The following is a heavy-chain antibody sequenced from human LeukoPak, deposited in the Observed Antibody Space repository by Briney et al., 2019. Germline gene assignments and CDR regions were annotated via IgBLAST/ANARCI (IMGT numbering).Heavy chain of an antibody. D-gene: IGHD1-7*01. CDR3: AETNTQDWFDP. V-gene: IGHV4-39*07. CDR1: GGSISSSSYY. CDR2: IYHDGNT. J-gene: IGHJ5*02. Sequence: TETLSLTCSVFGGSISSSSYYGGWIRQSPEKGLEWIASIYHDGNTFYNPSLKSRVAISVDTAKSQVSLRLRSVTAADTAVYYCAETNTQDWFDPWGQGTLVTVSS.